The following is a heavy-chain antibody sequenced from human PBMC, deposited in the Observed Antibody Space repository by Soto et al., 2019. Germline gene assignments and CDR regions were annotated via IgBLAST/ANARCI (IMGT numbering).Heavy chain of an antibody. Sequence: ASVKVSCKASGYTFTSFGIIWVRQAPGQGLEWMGWISGYNDNTNYAQKFQGRVTMTTDTSTSTGYMELRSLRSDDTAVYYCARAGKLKCIKHSFDSWGQGTQVTVSS. J-gene: IGHJ4*02. CDR1: GYTFTSFG. D-gene: IGHD2-8*01. CDR2: ISGYNDNT. V-gene: IGHV1-18*04. CDR3: ARAGKLKCIKHSFDS.